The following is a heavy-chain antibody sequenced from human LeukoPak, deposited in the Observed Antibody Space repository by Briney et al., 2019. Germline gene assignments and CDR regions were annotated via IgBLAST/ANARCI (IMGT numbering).Heavy chain of an antibody. V-gene: IGHV3-7*04. CDR2: IKQDESEI. CDR3: AKDTVGVLDY. Sequence: GGSLRLXCAASGFTFSSSWMSWVRQAPGKGLEWVANIKQDESEIHYVDSVKGRFTISRDNAKNSLYLQMNSLRPEDTAVYYCAKDTVGVLDYWGQGILVAVSS. D-gene: IGHD1-26*01. J-gene: IGHJ4*02. CDR1: GFTFSSSW.